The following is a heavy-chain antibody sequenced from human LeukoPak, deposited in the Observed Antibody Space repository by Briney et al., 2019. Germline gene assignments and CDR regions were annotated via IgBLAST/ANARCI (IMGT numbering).Heavy chain of an antibody. D-gene: IGHD3-22*01. J-gene: IGHJ5*02. CDR3: ARARLGYYDSSGKYNWFDP. CDR1: GGSFSGYY. Sequence: SETLSLTCAVYGGSFSGYYWSWIRQPPGKGLEWIREINHSGSTNYNPSLKSRVTISVDTSKNQFSLKLSSVTAADTAVYYCARARLGYYDSSGKYNWFDPWGQGTLVTVSS. V-gene: IGHV4-34*01. CDR2: INHSGST.